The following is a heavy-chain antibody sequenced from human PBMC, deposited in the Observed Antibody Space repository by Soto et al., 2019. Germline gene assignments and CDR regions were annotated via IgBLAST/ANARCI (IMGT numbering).Heavy chain of an antibody. J-gene: IGHJ4*02. Sequence: KTSETLSLTCTVSGGSISSGDYYWSWIRQPPGKGLEWIGYIYYSGSTYYNPSLKSRVTISVDTSKNQFSLKLSSVTAADTAVYCCARATYYDFWSGRGGFDYWGQGTLVTVSS. CDR1: GGSISSGDYY. CDR2: IYYSGST. V-gene: IGHV4-30-4*01. D-gene: IGHD3-3*01. CDR3: ARATYYDFWSGRGGFDY.